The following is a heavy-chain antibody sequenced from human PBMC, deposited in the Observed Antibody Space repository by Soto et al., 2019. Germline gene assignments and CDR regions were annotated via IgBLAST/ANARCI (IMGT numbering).Heavy chain of an antibody. Sequence: QVQLVQSGAEMKKPGSSVKVSCQSSGGTFNTYAMNWVRQAPGQGPEWMGDISPMFGAANYAPKFQGRVTTTADESTGTSYMQLSSLTSEDTALYFCGREVQVHTPAFVYWGQGTLVTVSS. J-gene: IGHJ4*02. CDR3: GREVQVHTPAFVY. CDR2: ISPMFGAA. CDR1: GGTFNTYA. D-gene: IGHD3-10*01. V-gene: IGHV1-69*19.